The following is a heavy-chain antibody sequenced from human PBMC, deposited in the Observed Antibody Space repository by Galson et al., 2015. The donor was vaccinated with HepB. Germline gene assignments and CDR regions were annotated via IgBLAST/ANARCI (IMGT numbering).Heavy chain of an antibody. CDR3: ARDDYGDYRWRD. CDR1: GGSISAYY. J-gene: IGHJ4*02. D-gene: IGHD4-17*01. Sequence: SETLSLTCTVSGGSISAYYWSWIRQPPGKGLEWIGRIYYSGSTSYNPSLKSRVTISVDTSKKHFSLKLSSVTAADTAVYYCARDDYGDYRWRDWGQGTLVTVSS. CDR2: IYYSGST. V-gene: IGHV4-59*01.